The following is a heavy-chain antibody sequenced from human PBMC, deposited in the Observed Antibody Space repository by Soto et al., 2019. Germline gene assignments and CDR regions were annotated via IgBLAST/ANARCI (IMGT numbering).Heavy chain of an antibody. Sequence: QVQLVQSGAEVKKPGASVKVSCKASGYTFTSYGISWVRQAPGQVLEWMGWISAYNGNTNYAQKLQGRVTMTTDTSTSTAYMELRSLRSDDTAGYYCARGHCSGGSCHRWNFDYWGQGTLVTVVS. D-gene: IGHD2-15*01. V-gene: IGHV1-18*04. CDR3: ARGHCSGGSCHRWNFDY. CDR2: ISAYNGNT. J-gene: IGHJ4*02. CDR1: GYTFTSYG.